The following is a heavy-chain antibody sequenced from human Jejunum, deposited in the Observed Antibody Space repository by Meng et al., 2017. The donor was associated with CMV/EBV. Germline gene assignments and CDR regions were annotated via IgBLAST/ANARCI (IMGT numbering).Heavy chain of an antibody. Sequence: YPMSCVRQAPVKGLVCVSMIYSNGIVTYYADSVKGRFITSRDTSKYMLYLQINSLRAEDTAVYYCAKYAKGVRSGNIYAMDVWGQGTTVTVSS. V-gene: IGHV3-23*03. CDR3: AKYAKGVRSGNIYAMDV. CDR1: YP. CDR2: IYSNGIVT. D-gene: IGHD2-8*01. J-gene: IGHJ6*01.